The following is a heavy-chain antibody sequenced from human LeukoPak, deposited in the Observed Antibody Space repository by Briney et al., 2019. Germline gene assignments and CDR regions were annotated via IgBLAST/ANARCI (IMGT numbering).Heavy chain of an antibody. D-gene: IGHD3-22*01. V-gene: IGHV4-30-4*01. J-gene: IGHJ4*02. CDR3: ARAVEITMIVVVSHFDY. Sequence: PSETLSLTCTVSGGSISSGDYYWSWIRQPPGKGLEWIGYIYYSGSTYYNPSLKSRVTISVDTSKNQFFLKLSSVTAADTAVYYCARAVEITMIVVVSHFDYWGQGTLVTVSS. CDR2: IYYSGST. CDR1: GGSISSGDYY.